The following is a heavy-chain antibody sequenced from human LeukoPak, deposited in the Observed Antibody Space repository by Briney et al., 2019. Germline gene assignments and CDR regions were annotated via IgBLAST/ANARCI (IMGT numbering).Heavy chain of an antibody. CDR1: GYTFTGYY. CDR2: INPNSGGT. D-gene: IGHD2-2*01. J-gene: IGHJ4*02. Sequence: GASVKVSCKASGYTFTGYYMHWVRQAPGQGLEGMGWINPNSGGTNYAQKFQGRVTMTRDTSIRTAYMELSRLRSDDTAVYYCARDRVLGYQLLSGYFDYWGQGTLVTVSS. V-gene: IGHV1-2*02. CDR3: ARDRVLGYQLLSGYFDY.